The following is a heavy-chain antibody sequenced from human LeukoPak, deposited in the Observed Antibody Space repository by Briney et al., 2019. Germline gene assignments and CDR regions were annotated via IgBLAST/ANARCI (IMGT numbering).Heavy chain of an antibody. Sequence: SETLSLTCAVYGGSFSGYYWSWIRQPPGKGLEWIGEINHSGSTNYNPSLKSRVTISVDTSKNQFSLKLSSVTAADTAVYYCARDISSSFFDYWGQGTLVTVSS. CDR2: INHSGST. J-gene: IGHJ4*02. CDR1: GGSFSGYY. D-gene: IGHD6-6*01. V-gene: IGHV4-34*01. CDR3: ARDISSSFFDY.